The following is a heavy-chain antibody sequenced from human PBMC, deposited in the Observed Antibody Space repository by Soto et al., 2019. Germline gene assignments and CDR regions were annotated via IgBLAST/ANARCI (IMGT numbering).Heavy chain of an antibody. V-gene: IGHV1-69*13. CDR2: IIPMFETV. Sequence: SVKVSCEASGGTFDNYAVSWVRQAPGQGLEWMGGIIPMFETVNYAHRFQGRLTIAADESTSTAYMELTSLTSADTAIYFCARGLRTGNYGMDVWGQGTTVTVSS. CDR3: ARGLRTGNYGMDV. J-gene: IGHJ6*02. D-gene: IGHD2-15*01. CDR1: GGTFDNYA.